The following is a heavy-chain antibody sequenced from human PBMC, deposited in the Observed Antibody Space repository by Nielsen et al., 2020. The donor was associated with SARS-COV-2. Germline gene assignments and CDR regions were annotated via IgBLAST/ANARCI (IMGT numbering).Heavy chain of an antibody. Sequence: GESLKISCVGSGFTFSDYYMSWVRQAPGKGLEWISYISASGSYTNYADSLRGRFTISRDNAKNSLYLQMNSLRAEDTAVYYCAREGRDLPLDYWGQGVLVTVSS. CDR2: ISASGSYT. V-gene: IGHV3-11*05. J-gene: IGHJ4*02. CDR3: AREGRDLPLDY. CDR1: GFTFSDYY. D-gene: IGHD5-24*01.